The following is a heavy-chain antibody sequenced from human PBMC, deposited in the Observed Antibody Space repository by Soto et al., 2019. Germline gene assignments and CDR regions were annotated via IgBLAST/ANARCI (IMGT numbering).Heavy chain of an antibody. J-gene: IGHJ4*02. V-gene: IGHV1-18*01. CDR1: GYTFTSYG. CDR3: ARGYSSGWYSPYYFDY. Sequence: ASVKVSCKASGYTFTSYGISWVRQAPGQGLEWMGGIIPNFGKTNYAQKLQGRVTITTDKSTSTAYMELRSLRSDDTAVYYCARGYSSGWYSPYYFDYWGQGTLVTVSS. D-gene: IGHD6-19*01. CDR2: IIPNFGKT.